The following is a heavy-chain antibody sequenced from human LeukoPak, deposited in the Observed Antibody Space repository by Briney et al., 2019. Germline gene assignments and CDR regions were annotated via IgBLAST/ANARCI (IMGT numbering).Heavy chain of an antibody. CDR1: GFTFSSYA. CDR3: AKPYCSSTSCYSNSDAFDI. V-gene: IGHV3-23*01. Sequence: GGSLRLSCAASGFTFSSYAMSWVRQAPGKGLEWVSAISGSGGSTYYADSVKGRFTISGDNSKNTLYLQMNSLRAEDTAVYYCAKPYCSSTSCYSNSDAFDIWGQGTMVTVSS. CDR2: ISGSGGST. J-gene: IGHJ3*02. D-gene: IGHD2-2*01.